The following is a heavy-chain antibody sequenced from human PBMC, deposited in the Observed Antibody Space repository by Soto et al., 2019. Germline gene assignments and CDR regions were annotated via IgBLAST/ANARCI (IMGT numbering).Heavy chain of an antibody. CDR3: AKAPGGDYVWGSYQDY. Sequence: QVQLVESGGGVVQPGRSLRLSCAASGFTFSSYGMHWVRQAPGKGLEWVAVISYDGSNKYYADSVKGRFTISRDNSRNTLYLQMNGLRAEDTVVYYCAKAPGGDYVWGSYQDYWGQGTLVTVSS. D-gene: IGHD3-16*02. J-gene: IGHJ4*02. CDR1: GFTFSSYG. V-gene: IGHV3-30*18. CDR2: ISYDGSNK.